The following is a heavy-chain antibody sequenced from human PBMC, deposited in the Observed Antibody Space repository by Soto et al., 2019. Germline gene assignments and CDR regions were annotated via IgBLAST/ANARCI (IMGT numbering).Heavy chain of an antibody. CDR1: CGSISSGDYY. Sequence: SETLSLTCTVSCGSISSGDYYWSWIRQPPGKGLEWIGYIYYSGSTYYNPSLKSRVTISVDTSKNQFSLKLSSVTAADTAVYYCARFYDSSGYLGYVDYWGQGTLVTVSS. J-gene: IGHJ4*02. CDR3: ARFYDSSGYLGYVDY. CDR2: IYYSGST. D-gene: IGHD3-22*01. V-gene: IGHV4-30-4*01.